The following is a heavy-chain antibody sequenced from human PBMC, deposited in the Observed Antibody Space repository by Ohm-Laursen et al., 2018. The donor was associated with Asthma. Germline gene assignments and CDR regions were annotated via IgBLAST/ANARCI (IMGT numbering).Heavy chain of an antibody. CDR3: TTDLVLLWFRELLYWDDY. CDR2: IKSKTGGGTT. CDR1: GLSLSTYW. D-gene: IGHD3-10*01. Sequence: GSLRLSCSASGLSLSTYWMTWVRQAPGKGLEWVGRIKSKTGGGTTDHAAPVKGRFTISRDDSKNTLYLQMNSLKTEDTAVYYCTTDLVLLWFRELLYWDDYWGQGTLVTVSS. V-gene: IGHV3-15*01. J-gene: IGHJ4*02.